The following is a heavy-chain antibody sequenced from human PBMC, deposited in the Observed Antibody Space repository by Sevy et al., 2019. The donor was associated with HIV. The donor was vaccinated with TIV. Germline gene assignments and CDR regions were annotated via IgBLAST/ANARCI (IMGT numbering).Heavy chain of an antibody. CDR3: ARSSSSWFDY. V-gene: IGHV5-51*01. CDR1: GYSFTSYW. D-gene: IGHD6-13*01. CDR2: IYPGDSDT. Sequence: GESLKISCKGSGYSFTSYWIGWLRQMPGKGLECMGIIYPGDSDTRYSPSFQGQVTISADKSISTAYLQWISLKASDTAMYYSARSSSSWFDYWGQGTTVTVSS. J-gene: IGHJ4*02.